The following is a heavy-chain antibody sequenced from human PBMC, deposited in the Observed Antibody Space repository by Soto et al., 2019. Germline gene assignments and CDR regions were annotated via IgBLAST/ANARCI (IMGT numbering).Heavy chain of an antibody. J-gene: IGHJ6*02. V-gene: IGHV4-61*08. Sequence: SETLSLTCTVSGGSVSSGDYFWSWLRQSPGKRLEWIAYIYYSGGTNYNPSLKSRATISVDTSKSQVSLTLTSMTAADAALYYCARSPNYYYYGFDVWGQGTAVTVSS. CDR3: ARSPNYYYYGFDV. CDR2: IYYSGGT. D-gene: IGHD3-10*01. CDR1: GGSVSSGDYF.